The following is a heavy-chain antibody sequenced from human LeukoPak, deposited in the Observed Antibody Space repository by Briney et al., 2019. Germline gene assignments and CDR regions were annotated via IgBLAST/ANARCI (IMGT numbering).Heavy chain of an antibody. D-gene: IGHD5-24*01. CDR1: GGSISSGGYY. J-gene: IGHJ6*03. CDR2: IYYSGST. V-gene: IGHV4-39*07. CDR3: ARSAGWGYNHYYYYYMDV. Sequence: PSETLSLTCTVSGGSISSGGYYWSWIRQPPGKGLEWIGSIYYSGSTYYNPSLKSRVTISVDTSKNQFSLKLSSVTAADTAVYYCARSAGWGYNHYYYYYMDVWGKGTTVTISS.